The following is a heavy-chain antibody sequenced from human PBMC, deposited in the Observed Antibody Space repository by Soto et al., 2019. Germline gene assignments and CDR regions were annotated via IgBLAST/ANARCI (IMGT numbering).Heavy chain of an antibody. V-gene: IGHV1-18*04. CDR3: ARPYEGVRGVINPHLDY. CDR1: GYTFTSYG. J-gene: IGHJ4*02. CDR2: ISAYNGNT. D-gene: IGHD3-10*01. Sequence: QVQLVQSGAEVKKPGASVKVSCKASGYTFTSYGISWVRQAPGQGLEWMGWISAYNGNTNYAQKIQGRVTMTTDTSTITAYMELRSLRSDDTAVYYCARPYEGVRGVINPHLDYWGQGTLVTVSS.